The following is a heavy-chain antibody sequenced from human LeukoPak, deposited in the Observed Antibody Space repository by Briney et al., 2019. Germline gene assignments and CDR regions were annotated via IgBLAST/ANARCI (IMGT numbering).Heavy chain of an antibody. D-gene: IGHD4-23*01. Sequence: PSETLSLTCAVYGGSFSGYYWSWIRQPPGKGLEWIGEINHSGSTNYNPSLKSRVTISVDTSKNQFSLKLSSVTAADTAVYYCARDQGNSRYYGMDVWGQGTTVTVSS. J-gene: IGHJ6*02. V-gene: IGHV4-34*01. CDR1: GGSFSGYY. CDR3: ARDQGNSRYYGMDV. CDR2: INHSGST.